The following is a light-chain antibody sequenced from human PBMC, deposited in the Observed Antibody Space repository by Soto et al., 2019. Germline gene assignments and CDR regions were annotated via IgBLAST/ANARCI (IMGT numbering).Light chain of an antibody. Sequence: EIVMTQSPATLSVSPGERATLSCRASQSVSSNLAWYQQKPGQAPRLLIYGASTRATGIPARFSGSGSGTECTLAISSLQSEDFAVYSCQQYNNSPWTFGQGTKVEIK. CDR3: QQYNNSPWT. CDR2: GAS. V-gene: IGKV3-15*01. CDR1: QSVSSN. J-gene: IGKJ1*01.